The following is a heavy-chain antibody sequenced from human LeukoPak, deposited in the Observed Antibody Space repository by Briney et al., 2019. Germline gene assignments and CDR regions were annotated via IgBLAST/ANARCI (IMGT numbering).Heavy chain of an antibody. J-gene: IGHJ5*02. CDR3: ARNAGSCFEFAP. V-gene: IGHV1-18*01. CDR2: ISGNSGKT. CDR1: GYTFSTYG. D-gene: IGHD2-15*01. Sequence: ASVKVSCKTSGYTFSTYGLSWVRQAPGQGLEWMGWISGNSGKTHYAQKFQDRVTLTTDTSSTTAFMELRSLRSDDTAMYYCARNAGSCFEFAPWGQGTLVTVSS.